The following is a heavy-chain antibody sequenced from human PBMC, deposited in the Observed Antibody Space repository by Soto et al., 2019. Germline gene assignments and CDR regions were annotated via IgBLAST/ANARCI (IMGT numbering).Heavy chain of an antibody. Sequence: GGSLRLSCAASGFAVSDTYMSWFRQSPGKGLECVSVIYDNGNTYYAESVSGRFTISRDHSKNTLFLKMNTLRPEDTAIYYCARSIGTGDTLQIGDSWGQGTLVTVSS. CDR2: IYDNGNT. CDR1: GFAVSDTY. J-gene: IGHJ4*02. CDR3: ARSIGTGDTLQIGDS. V-gene: IGHV3-53*03. D-gene: IGHD2-21*02.